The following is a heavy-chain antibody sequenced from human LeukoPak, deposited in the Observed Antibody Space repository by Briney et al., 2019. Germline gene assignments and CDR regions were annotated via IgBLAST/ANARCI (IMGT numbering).Heavy chain of an antibody. J-gene: IGHJ4*02. CDR2: ISGGGGNT. CDR1: GFTFSSYA. Sequence: GALRLSCAASGFTFSSYAMSWVRQAPGKGLEWVSGISGGGGNTYYAHSVKGLFTISRDNSKNTLYLQMNSLRAEDTAVYYCAAGFDYWGQGTLVTVSS. CDR3: AAGFDY. V-gene: IGHV3-23*01.